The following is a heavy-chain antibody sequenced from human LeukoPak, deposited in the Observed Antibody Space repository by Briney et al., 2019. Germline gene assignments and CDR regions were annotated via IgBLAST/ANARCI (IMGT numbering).Heavy chain of an antibody. J-gene: IGHJ6*02. CDR2: IDSSSSYI. CDR3: TKDVTPGGADV. Sequence: PGGSLRLSCAASGFTFSSYAMNWVRQAPGKGLEWVSSIDSSSSYIYYADSVKGRFTISRANAKNSLYLQMNSLRAEDTALYYCTKDVTPGGADVWGRGTTVTVSS. D-gene: IGHD2-15*01. V-gene: IGHV3-21*04. CDR1: GFTFSSYA.